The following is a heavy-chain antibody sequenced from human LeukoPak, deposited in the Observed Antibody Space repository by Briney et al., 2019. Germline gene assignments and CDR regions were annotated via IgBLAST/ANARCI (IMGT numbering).Heavy chain of an antibody. D-gene: IGHD3-16*02. V-gene: IGHV3-74*01. CDR2: INREGRST. CDR3: AREEAYDYVWGSYRVFDY. Sequence: GGSLRLSCAASGFTLSSYWMHWVRHAPGKGLGWVSRINREGRSTTYADSVKGRFTISRDNAKDTLYLQMNSLRAEDTAVYYCAREEAYDYVWGSYRVFDYGGQGPGVMVSA. CDR1: GFTLSSYW. J-gene: IGHJ4*02.